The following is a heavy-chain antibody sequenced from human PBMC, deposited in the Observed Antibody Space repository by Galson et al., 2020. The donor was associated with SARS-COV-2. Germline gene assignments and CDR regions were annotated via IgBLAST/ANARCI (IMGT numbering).Heavy chain of an antibody. CDR3: ARGERRGGRGAYYYQDMDV. J-gene: IGHJ6*03. CDR2: ISLSSNTI. D-gene: IGHD3-10*01. Sequence: HGGSLRLSCAASGFTFSSYNMNWVRQAPGKGLEWVSYISLSSNTIYYADSVQGRFTISRDNDKKSLFLQMNRLRDEDTAVYYCARGERRGGRGAYYYQDMDVWGTGTTVSVSS. CDR1: GFTFSSYN. V-gene: IGHV3-48*02.